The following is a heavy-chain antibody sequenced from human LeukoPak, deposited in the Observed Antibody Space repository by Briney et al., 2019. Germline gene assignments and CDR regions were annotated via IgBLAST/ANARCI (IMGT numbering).Heavy chain of an antibody. V-gene: IGHV3-30*04. CDR1: GFTFSSFP. CDR2: ISTDGSYK. D-gene: IGHD3-22*01. J-gene: IGHJ4*02. Sequence: GGSLRLSCAVSGFTFSSFPFHWVRQAPGKGLEWLAAISTDGSYKYHGDSVKGRFTISRDNSKNTLYLQMNSLRAEDTAVYYCAKERIGWYYDTLFDYWGQGTLVTVSS. CDR3: AKERIGWYYDTLFDY.